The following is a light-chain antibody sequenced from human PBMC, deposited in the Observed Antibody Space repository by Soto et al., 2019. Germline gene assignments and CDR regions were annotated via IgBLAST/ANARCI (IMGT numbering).Light chain of an antibody. V-gene: IGLV2-8*01. CDR1: ANNIGGYNF. CDR3: SSYAGSNNVI. Sequence: QSALTQHPSASGSPGQSVTISCTGAANNIGGYNFVSWYQQHPGKAPKLIISEFRERPSGVPDRFSGSNSGHTASLTVTGLHGEDDADYYCSSYAGSNNVIFGGGTKVTV. CDR2: EFR. J-gene: IGLJ2*01.